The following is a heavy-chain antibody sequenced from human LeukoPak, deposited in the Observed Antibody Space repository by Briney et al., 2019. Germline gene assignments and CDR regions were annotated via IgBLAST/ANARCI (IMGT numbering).Heavy chain of an antibody. Sequence: TGGSLRLSCAASGFTFSSYGMSWVRQAPGKGLEWVSAISGSGGSTYYADSVKGRFTISRDNSKNTLYLQMNSLRAEDTAVYYCAKDRGYYGSGSYSDYWGQGTLVTVSS. CDR3: AKDRGYYGSGSYSDY. D-gene: IGHD3-10*01. J-gene: IGHJ4*02. CDR1: GFTFSSYG. V-gene: IGHV3-23*01. CDR2: ISGSGGST.